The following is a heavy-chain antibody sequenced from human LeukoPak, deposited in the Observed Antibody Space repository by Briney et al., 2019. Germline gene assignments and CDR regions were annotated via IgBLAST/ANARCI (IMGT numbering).Heavy chain of an antibody. CDR1: GFIFSSYS. J-gene: IGHJ4*02. D-gene: IGHD3-3*01. CDR2: ISSSSSYI. V-gene: IGHV3-21*01. CDR3: ARQGAYYDFWSGYFPTTDFDY. Sequence: GGSLRLSCAASGFIFSSYSMNWVRQAPGKGLEWVSSISSSSSYIYYADSVKGRFTISRDNAKNSLYLQMNSLRAEDTAVYYCARQGAYYDFWSGYFPTTDFDYWGQGTLVTVSS.